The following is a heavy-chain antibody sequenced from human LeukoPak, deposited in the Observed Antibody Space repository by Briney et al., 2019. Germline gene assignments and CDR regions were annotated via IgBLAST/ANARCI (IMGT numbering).Heavy chain of an antibody. V-gene: IGHV3-48*03. CDR1: GFTFSSYE. J-gene: IGHJ4*02. CDR2: ISSSGSTI. D-gene: IGHD3-22*01. Sequence: GGSLRLSCAASGFTFSSYEMNWARQAPGKGLEWVSYISSSGSTIYYADSVKGRFTISRDNAKNSLYLQMNSLRAEDTAVYYCAGTNYYDSSGYYSSFDYWGQGTLVTVSS. CDR3: AGTNYYDSSGYYSSFDY.